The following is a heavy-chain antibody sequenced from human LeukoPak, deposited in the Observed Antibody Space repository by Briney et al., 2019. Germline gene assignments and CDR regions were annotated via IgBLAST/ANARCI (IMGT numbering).Heavy chain of an antibody. J-gene: IGHJ5*02. V-gene: IGHV4-39*07. D-gene: IGHD1-1*01. Sequence: SETLSLTCTVSGGSISSSSYYWGWIRQPPGKGLEWIGSIYYSGSTYYNPSLKSRVTISVDTSKNQFSLKLSSVTAADTAVYYCARRPRDRRYNWNDRRAEIWFDPWGQGTLVTVSS. CDR1: GGSISSSSYY. CDR2: IYYSGST. CDR3: ARRPRDRRYNWNDRRAEIWFDP.